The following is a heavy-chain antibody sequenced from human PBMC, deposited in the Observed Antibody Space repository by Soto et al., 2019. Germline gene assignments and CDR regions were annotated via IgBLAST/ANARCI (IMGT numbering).Heavy chain of an antibody. CDR3: GRGPVFWSGWGLMAY. CDR1: GFTVSSNY. CDR2: IYSGGST. J-gene: IGHJ4*02. Sequence: EVQLVESGGGLVQPGGSLRLSCAASGFTVSSNYMSWVRQAPGKGLEWVSVIYSGGSTYYADSVKGRFTISRDNSKNTWYLKIDSRRAEDPAVYYCGRGPVFWSGWGLMAYGGQGTLVTLSS. V-gene: IGHV3-66*01. D-gene: IGHD3-3*01.